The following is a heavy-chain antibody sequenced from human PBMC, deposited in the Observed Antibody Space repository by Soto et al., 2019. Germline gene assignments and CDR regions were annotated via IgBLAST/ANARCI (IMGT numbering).Heavy chain of an antibody. CDR3: VSWVSAQFDY. CDR2: IDSSVVNT. Sequence: PLRSLRRSLAAARYTFKSHGLSWVRQSPGKLLEWDSTIDSSVVNTHYADSVKGRFTISRDNSRNTLHLQMNALRAADTGLYYCVSWVSAQFDYWGPGTVVTVSS. CDR1: RYTFKSHG. J-gene: IGHJ4*02. D-gene: IGHD3-16*01. V-gene: IGHV3-23*01.